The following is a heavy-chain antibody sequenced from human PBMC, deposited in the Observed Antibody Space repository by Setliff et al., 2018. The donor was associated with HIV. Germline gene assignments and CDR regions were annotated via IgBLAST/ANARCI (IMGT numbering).Heavy chain of an antibody. CDR1: GGSITRTPYY. Sequence: SETLSLTCTVSGGSITRTPYYWGWIRQPPGKGLEWTGSIYHTGITYDNPSLKSRVTISVDTSKNQISLRLSSVTAADTAVYYCARLSGGMVPLYWGQGTLVTVSS. J-gene: IGHJ4*02. CDR2: IYHTGIT. CDR3: ARLSGGMVPLY. V-gene: IGHV4-39*01. D-gene: IGHD3-10*01.